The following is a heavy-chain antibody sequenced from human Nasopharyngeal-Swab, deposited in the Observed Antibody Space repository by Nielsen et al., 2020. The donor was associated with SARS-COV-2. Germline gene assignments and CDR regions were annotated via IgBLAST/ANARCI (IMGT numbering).Heavy chain of an antibody. CDR1: GFTFRNSI. CDR3: ARDLGGGYCTTTNCPGS. Sequence: GESLKISCAASGFTFRNSIMNWVRQAPGKGLEWVSVTEIGGTTHYADSVKGRFSISRDSSTNTLYLQMNNVRAEDTAVYYCARDLGGGYCTTTNCPGSWGQGTLVTVSS. CDR2: TEIGGTT. D-gene: IGHD2-2*01. V-gene: IGHV3-53*01. J-gene: IGHJ1*01.